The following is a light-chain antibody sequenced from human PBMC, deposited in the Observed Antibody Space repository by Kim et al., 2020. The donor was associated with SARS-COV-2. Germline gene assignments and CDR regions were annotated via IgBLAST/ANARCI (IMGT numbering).Light chain of an antibody. Sequence: QSTLTPPSSVSSSPCPSITISCTGTSSDGGYSNFVSWYQQHPGKAPKLRIYDVSDRPSGVSHRFSGSKSGSTASLTISGLQAEDEADYYCSSYTSSNTRVFGGGPQLTVL. CDR3: SSYTSSNTRV. CDR2: DVS. V-gene: IGLV2-14*03. J-gene: IGLJ3*02. CDR1: SSDGGYSNF.